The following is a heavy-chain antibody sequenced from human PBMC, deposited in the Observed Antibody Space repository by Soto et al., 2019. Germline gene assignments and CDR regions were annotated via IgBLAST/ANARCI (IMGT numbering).Heavy chain of an antibody. D-gene: IGHD2-15*01. CDR1: GYTFTSYD. V-gene: IGHV1-8*01. Sequence: ASVKVSCKASGYTFTSYDINWVRQATGQGLEWMGWMNPNSGNTGYAQKFQGRVTMTRNTSISTAYMELSSLRSEDTAVYYCASQGNWNSYYYYYMELRSLRSDDTAVYYCARILLGYCSGGSCALGAFDIWGQGTMVTVSS. CDR2: MNPNSGNT. CDR3: ASQGNWNSYYYYYMELRSLRSDDTAVYYCARILLGYCSGGSCALGAFDI. J-gene: IGHJ3*02.